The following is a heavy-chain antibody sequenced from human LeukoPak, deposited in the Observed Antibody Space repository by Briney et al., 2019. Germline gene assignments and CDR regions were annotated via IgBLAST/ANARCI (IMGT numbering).Heavy chain of an antibody. Sequence: XXAYVFLSGSTNYNPSLRSRATISVDTSKSQFSLEFSSVTAADTAIYYCARLVRYESSGGYYFDDWGQGTLXTVSS. J-gene: IGHJ4*02. CDR3: ARLVRYESSGGYYFDD. CDR2: VFLSGST. V-gene: IGHV4-59*08. D-gene: IGHD3-22*01.